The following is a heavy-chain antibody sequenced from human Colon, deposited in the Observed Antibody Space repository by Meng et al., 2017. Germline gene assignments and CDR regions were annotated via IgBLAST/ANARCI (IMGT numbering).Heavy chain of an antibody. Sequence: GESLKISCAASGFTFSSYAMSWVRQAPGKGLEWVSAISGSGGSTYYADSVKGRFTISRDNSKNTLYLQMNSLRAEDTAVYYCAKDRGYYGGKRYWYFDLWGRGTRVTVSS. CDR3: AKDRGYYGGKRYWYFDL. CDR1: GFTFSSYA. V-gene: IGHV3-23*01. J-gene: IGHJ2*01. D-gene: IGHD4-23*01. CDR2: ISGSGGST.